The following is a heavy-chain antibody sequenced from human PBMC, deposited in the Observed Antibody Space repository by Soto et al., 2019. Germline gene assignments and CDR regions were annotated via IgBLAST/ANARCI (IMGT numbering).Heavy chain of an antibody. J-gene: IGHJ4*01. CDR3: AKDIREYSSGWTYFDY. CDR1: GFTFHDYA. Sequence: GGSLRLSCAASGFTFHDYAMHWVRQGQGKGLEWVSGITWNSGSIDYADSVKGRFTISRDNAKNSLYLQMNSLRPEDTALYYCAKDIREYSSGWTYFDYWGHGTLVTVPS. V-gene: IGHV3-9*01. D-gene: IGHD6-19*01. CDR2: ITWNSGSI.